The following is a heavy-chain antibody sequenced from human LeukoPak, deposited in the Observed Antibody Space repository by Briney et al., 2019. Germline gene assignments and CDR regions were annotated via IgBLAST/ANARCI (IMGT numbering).Heavy chain of an antibody. V-gene: IGHV3-7*05. CDR2: IKQDGSEK. D-gene: IGHD3-22*01. CDR3: ARSESYDVSLDY. J-gene: IGHJ4*02. CDR1: GFTFSSHW. Sequence: GGSLRLSCAASGFTFSSHWMSWVRQAPGKGLEWVANIKQDGSEKYYVDSVKGRFTISRDNAKNSLYLQMNSLRAEDTAVYYCARSESYDVSLDYWGQGNLVTVSS.